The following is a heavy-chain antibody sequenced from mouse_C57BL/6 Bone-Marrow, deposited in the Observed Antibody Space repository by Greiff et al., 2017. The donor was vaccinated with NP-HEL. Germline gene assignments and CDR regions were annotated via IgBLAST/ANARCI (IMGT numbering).Heavy chain of an antibody. Sequence: QVQLQQPGAELVKPGASVKMSCKASGYTFTSYWITWVKQRPGPGLEWIGDIYPGSGSTNYNEKFKSKATLTVDTSSSTAYMQLSSLTSEDSAVYYCARDGYYGSSHYWYFDVWGTGTTVTVSS. J-gene: IGHJ1*03. V-gene: IGHV1-55*01. CDR3: ARDGYYGSSHYWYFDV. D-gene: IGHD1-1*01. CDR1: GYTFTSYW. CDR2: IYPGSGST.